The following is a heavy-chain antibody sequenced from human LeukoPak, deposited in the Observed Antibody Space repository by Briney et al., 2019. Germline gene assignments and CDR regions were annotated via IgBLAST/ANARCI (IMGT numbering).Heavy chain of an antibody. J-gene: IGHJ4*02. CDR2: ISSSGGYI. CDR1: GFTFSDYY. D-gene: IGHD1-26*01. V-gene: IGHV3-11*04. CDR3: ARGGIRETTTSWSDY. Sequence: KTGGSLRLSCAASGFTFSDYYMSWIRQAPGKGLEWVSSISSSGGYIFQADSVTGRFTISRDNAESLLYLQMNSLRAEDTAVYYCARGGIRETTTSWSDYWGQGTLVTVSS.